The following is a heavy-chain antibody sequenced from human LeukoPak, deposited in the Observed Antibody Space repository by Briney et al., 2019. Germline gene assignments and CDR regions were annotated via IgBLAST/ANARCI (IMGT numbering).Heavy chain of an antibody. Sequence: EASVKVSCKASGYTFTGYYMHWVRQAPGQGLEWMGWINPNSGGTNYAQKFQGRVTMTRDTPISTAYMELSRLRSDDTAVYYCARVRFLEWFFDAFDIWGQGTMVTVSS. CDR1: GYTFTGYY. V-gene: IGHV1-2*02. CDR3: ARVRFLEWFFDAFDI. D-gene: IGHD3-3*01. CDR2: INPNSGGT. J-gene: IGHJ3*02.